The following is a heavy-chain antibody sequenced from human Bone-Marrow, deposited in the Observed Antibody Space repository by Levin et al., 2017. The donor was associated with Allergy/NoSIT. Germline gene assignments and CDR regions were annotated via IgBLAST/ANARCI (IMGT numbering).Heavy chain of an antibody. CDR1: GFTFSRYA. J-gene: IGHJ2*01. V-gene: IGHV3-23*01. CDR3: AKDPPAILGWYFDI. D-gene: IGHD2-15*01. Sequence: GESLKISCAASGFTFSRYAMSWVRQAPGKGPEWVSFISDNSYTTHFADSVKGRFTISRDNSKNMLYLQMNNLRAEDTAIYYCAKDPPAILGWYFDIWGRGTLVVVSS. CDR2: ISDNSYTT.